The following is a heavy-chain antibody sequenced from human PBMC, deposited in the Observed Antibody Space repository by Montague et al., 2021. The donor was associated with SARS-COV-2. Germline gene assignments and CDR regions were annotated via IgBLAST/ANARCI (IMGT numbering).Heavy chain of an antibody. J-gene: IGHJ3*02. D-gene: IGHD3-22*01. CDR1: GGSISSSSYY. V-gene: IGHV4-39*01. CDR3: ASPTYYYDSSGSDAFDI. Sequence: SETLSLTCTASGGSISSSSYYWGWIRQPPGKGLEWIGSIYYSGSTYYNPSLKSRVTISVGTSKNQFSLKLSSVTAADTAVYYCASPTYYYDSSGSDAFDIWGQGTMVTVSS. CDR2: IYYSGST.